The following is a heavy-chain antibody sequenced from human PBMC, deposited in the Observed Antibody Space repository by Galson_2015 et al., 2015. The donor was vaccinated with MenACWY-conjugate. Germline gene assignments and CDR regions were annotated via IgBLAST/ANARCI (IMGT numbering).Heavy chain of an antibody. CDR1: GGSISSYY. Sequence: SETLSLTCTVSGGSISSYYWSWIRQPPGKGLEWIGYIYYSGSTNYNPSLKSRVTISVDTSKNQFSLKLSSVTAADTAVYYCARGGYGDYEYYYYGMDVWGQGTTVTVSS. J-gene: IGHJ6*02. CDR3: ARGGYGDYEYYYYGMDV. D-gene: IGHD4-17*01. CDR2: IYYSGST. V-gene: IGHV4-59*08.